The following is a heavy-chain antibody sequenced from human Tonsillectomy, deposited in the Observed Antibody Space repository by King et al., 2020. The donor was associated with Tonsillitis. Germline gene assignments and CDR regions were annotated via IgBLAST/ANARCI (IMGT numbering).Heavy chain of an antibody. D-gene: IGHD1-1*01. CDR2: INHSGST. V-gene: IGHV4-34*01. CDR3: ARTTSYHSPRCGMDV. Sequence: VQLQQWGAGLLKPSETLSLSCAVYGGSFSDYYWNWIRQPPGKGLEWLGEINHSGSTKYNPSLNSRVTISVDTSKNQLALKLRYVTAADTAVYYCARTTSYHSPRCGMDVWGQGTTVAVSS. J-gene: IGHJ6*02. CDR1: GGSFSDYY.